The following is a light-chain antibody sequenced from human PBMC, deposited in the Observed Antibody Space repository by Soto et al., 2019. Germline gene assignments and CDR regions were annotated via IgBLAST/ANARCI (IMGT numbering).Light chain of an antibody. CDR2: KAS. Sequence: DIQMTPSPSTLSASVGDTVTVICRASQSVSGWLAWYQQKPGEAPKLLIYKASSLESGVPSRFSGSGSGTEFTLTISSLQPDDFATYYCQQYNSYSRTFGQGTKVDIK. V-gene: IGKV1-5*03. CDR3: QQYNSYSRT. CDR1: QSVSGW. J-gene: IGKJ1*01.